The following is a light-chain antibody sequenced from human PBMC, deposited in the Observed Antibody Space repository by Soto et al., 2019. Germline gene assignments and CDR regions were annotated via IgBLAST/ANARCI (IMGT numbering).Light chain of an antibody. J-gene: IGLJ1*01. V-gene: IGLV1-47*01. CDR3: AAWDDSLSGQV. CDR1: SSNIGSNY. CDR2: RNN. Sequence: VVTQPPSASGTPGQRVTISCSGSSSNIGSNYVYWYQQLPGTAPKLLIYRNNQRPSGVPDRFSGSKSGTSASLAISGLRSEDEADYYCAAWDDSLSGQVFGTGTKVTVL.